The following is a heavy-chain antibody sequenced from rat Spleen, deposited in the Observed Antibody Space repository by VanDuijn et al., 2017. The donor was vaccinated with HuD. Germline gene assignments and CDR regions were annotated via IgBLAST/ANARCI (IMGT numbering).Heavy chain of an antibody. V-gene: IGHV3-3*01. CDR1: GYSITSAYR. J-gene: IGHJ2*01. CDR2: INSAGST. Sequence: EVQLQESGPGLAKPSQSLSLTCSVTGYSITSAYRWNWIRKFPGNKLEWMGYINSAGSTNYNPSLKSRISITRDTSKNQFFLQLNSVTTEDTATYYCARASWDDFDYWGQGVMVTVSS. D-gene: IGHD1-12*01. CDR3: ARASWDDFDY.